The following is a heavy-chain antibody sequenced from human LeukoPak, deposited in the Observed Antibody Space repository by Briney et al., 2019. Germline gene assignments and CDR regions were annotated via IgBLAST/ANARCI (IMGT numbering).Heavy chain of an antibody. CDR2: IYTSGST. CDR1: GGSISSYY. J-gene: IGHJ6*02. Sequence: SETLSLTCTVSGGSISSYYWSWIRQPAGKGLEWIGRIYTSGSTNYNPSLKSRVTMSVDTSKNQFSLKLSSVTAADTAVYYCARSVVVPAAIRGGYYYYGMDVWGQGTTVTVSS. D-gene: IGHD2-2*02. V-gene: IGHV4-4*07. CDR3: ARSVVVPAAIRGGYYYYGMDV.